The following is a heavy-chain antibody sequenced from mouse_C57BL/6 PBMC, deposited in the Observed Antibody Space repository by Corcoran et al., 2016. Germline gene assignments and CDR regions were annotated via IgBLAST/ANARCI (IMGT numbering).Heavy chain of an antibody. V-gene: IGHV9-3*01. Sequence: QIQLVQSGPELKKPGETVKISCEASGYTFTTYGMCWVKQAPGKGLKRMCWINTYSGVPTYADDFKGRFAFSLETSASTAYLQINNLKNEDTATYFCARLLRYRDYFDYWGQGTTLTVSS. CDR3: ARLLRYRDYFDY. J-gene: IGHJ2*01. D-gene: IGHD1-1*01. CDR1: GYTFTTYG. CDR2: INTYSGVP.